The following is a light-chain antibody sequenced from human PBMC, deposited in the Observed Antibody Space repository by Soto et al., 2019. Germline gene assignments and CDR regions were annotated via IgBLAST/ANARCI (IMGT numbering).Light chain of an antibody. CDR2: DAS. J-gene: IGKJ4*01. Sequence: ALPQSQATLTFSPGARAHLCGRASQTVRNNLAWYQQRPGQATRLLIYDASSRATGIPARFSGSGSGTDFTLTISSLEPEEFAVYYCKQHSNWPLTFGGGTKVDIK. V-gene: IGKV3-11*01. CDR3: KQHSNWPLT. CDR1: QTVRNN.